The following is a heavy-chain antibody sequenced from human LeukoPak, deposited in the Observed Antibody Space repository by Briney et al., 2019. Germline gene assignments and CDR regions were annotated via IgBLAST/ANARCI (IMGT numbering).Heavy chain of an antibody. J-gene: IGHJ5*02. CDR1: GFTFSSYS. D-gene: IGHD3-9*01. CDR3: ARDKGYFDWPQSFWFDP. CDR2: ISSSSSYI. Sequence: GGSLRLSCAASGFTFSSYSMNWVRQAPGKGLEWVSSISSSSSYIYYADSVKGRFTISRDNAKNSLYLQINSLRAEDTAVYYCARDKGYFDWPQSFWFDPWGQGTLVTVSS. V-gene: IGHV3-21*01.